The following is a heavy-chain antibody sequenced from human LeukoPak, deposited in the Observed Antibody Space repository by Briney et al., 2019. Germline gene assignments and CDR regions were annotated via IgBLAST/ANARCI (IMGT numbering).Heavy chain of an antibody. V-gene: IGHV1-2*06. CDR2: INPNSGST. J-gene: IGHJ4*02. CDR1: GYTFTGYY. Sequence: ASVKVSCTASGYTFTGYYMHWVRQAPGQGLEWMGRINPNSGSTNYAQKFQGRVTMTRDTSISTAYMELSRLRSDDTAVYYCARSIRAVAYNFDYWGQGTLVTVSS. D-gene: IGHD6-19*01. CDR3: ARSIRAVAYNFDY.